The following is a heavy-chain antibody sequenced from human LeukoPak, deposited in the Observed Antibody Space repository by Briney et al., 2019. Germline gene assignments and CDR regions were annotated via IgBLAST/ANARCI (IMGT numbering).Heavy chain of an antibody. Sequence: PSETLSLTCTVSGYSISSGPYWGWIRQPPGKGLEWVGSIYLGETTYYNPSLKTRLTISVDRSKNQFFLKLSSVTAADTAAYYCGTNWSDFDYWGQGILVTVSS. CDR3: GTNWSDFDY. CDR2: IYLGETT. D-gene: IGHD3-3*01. J-gene: IGHJ4*02. CDR1: GYSISSGPY. V-gene: IGHV4-38-2*02.